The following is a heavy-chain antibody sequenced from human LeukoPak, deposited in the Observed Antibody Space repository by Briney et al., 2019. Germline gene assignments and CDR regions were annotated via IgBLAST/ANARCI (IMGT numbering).Heavy chain of an antibody. CDR3: ATDPKPSTIFGVVPLYGMDV. CDR1: GYTLTELS. D-gene: IGHD3-3*01. J-gene: IGHJ6*02. Sequence: ASVKVSCKVSGYTLTELSMHWVRQAPGKGLGWMGGFDPEDGETIYAQKFQGRVTMTEDTSTDTAYMELSSLRSEDTAVYYCATDPKPSTIFGVVPLYGMDVWGQGTTVTVSS. CDR2: FDPEDGET. V-gene: IGHV1-24*01.